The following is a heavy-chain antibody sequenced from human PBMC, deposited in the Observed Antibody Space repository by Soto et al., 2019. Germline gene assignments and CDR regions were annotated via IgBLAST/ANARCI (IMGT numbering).Heavy chain of an antibody. CDR1: GFYISSSSYY. J-gene: IGHJ6*02. CDR2: IYYSGST. D-gene: IGHD3-10*01. Sequence: PSETLSLTCPVSGFYISSSSYYWGWIRQPPGKGLEWIGSIYYSGSTYYNPSLKSRVTISVDTSKNQFSLKLSSVTAADTAVYYCASHRYGSGSTDLKDYGMDAWGQGITVTVSS. CDR3: ASHRYGSGSTDLKDYGMDA. V-gene: IGHV4-39*01.